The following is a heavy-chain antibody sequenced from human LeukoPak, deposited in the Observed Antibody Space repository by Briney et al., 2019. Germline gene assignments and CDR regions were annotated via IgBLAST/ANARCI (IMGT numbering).Heavy chain of an antibody. V-gene: IGHV1-69*04. CDR1: GGTFSSYT. Sequence: SVKVSCKASGGTFSSYTISWVRQAPGQGLEWMGRIIPILGIANYAQKFQGRVTFTADKSTSTAYMELSSLRSEDTAVYYCARDLREYYYDSSGPLDIWGQGTMVTVSS. J-gene: IGHJ3*02. D-gene: IGHD3-22*01. CDR3: ARDLREYYYDSSGPLDI. CDR2: IIPILGIA.